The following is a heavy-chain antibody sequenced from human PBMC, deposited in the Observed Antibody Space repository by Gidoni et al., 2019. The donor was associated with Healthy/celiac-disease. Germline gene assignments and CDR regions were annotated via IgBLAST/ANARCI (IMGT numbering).Heavy chain of an antibody. CDR1: GGSISSSSYY. J-gene: IGHJ4*02. V-gene: IGHV4-39*01. Sequence: QLQLQESGPGLVKPSETLSLTCTVSGGSISSSSYYWGWIRQPPGKGLEWIGSIYYRGSTYYNPSLKSRVTISVDTSKNQFSLKLSSVTAADTAVYYCARVSSSSGEVFDYWGQGTLVTVSS. CDR3: ARVSSSSGEVFDY. CDR2: IYYRGST. D-gene: IGHD6-6*01.